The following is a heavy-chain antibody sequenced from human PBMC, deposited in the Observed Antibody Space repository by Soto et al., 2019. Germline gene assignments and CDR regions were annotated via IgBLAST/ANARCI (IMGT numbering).Heavy chain of an antibody. Sequence: EVQLVESGGGLVQPGGSLRLSCAASGFTFGSNWMSWVRQAPGKGLEWVADIKRDGSEKYYVDSVKGRFTISRDNAKNTLYLQMNSLRADDKAVYYCARLEWESSGHAAYWGQGTLVPVSS. J-gene: IGHJ4*02. CDR2: IKRDGSEK. CDR1: GFTFGSNW. V-gene: IGHV3-7*03. D-gene: IGHD5-12*01. CDR3: ARLEWESSGHAAY.